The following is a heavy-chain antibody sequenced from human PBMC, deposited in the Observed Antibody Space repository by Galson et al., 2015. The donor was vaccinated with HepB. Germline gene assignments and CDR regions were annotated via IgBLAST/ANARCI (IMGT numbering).Heavy chain of an antibody. CDR1: GYTFTGYY. D-gene: IGHD3-9*01. Sequence: SVKVSCKASGYTFTGYYMHWVRQAPGQGLEWMGRINPNSGGTNYAQKFQGRVTMTRDTSISTAYMELSSLRSEDTAVYYCATNILTGRDAFDIWGQGTMVTVSS. J-gene: IGHJ3*02. CDR2: INPNSGGT. V-gene: IGHV1-2*06. CDR3: ATNILTGRDAFDI.